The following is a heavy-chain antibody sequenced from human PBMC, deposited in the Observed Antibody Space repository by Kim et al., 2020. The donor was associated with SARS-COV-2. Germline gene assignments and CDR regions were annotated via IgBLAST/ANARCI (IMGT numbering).Heavy chain of an antibody. CDR3: ASELELDPRGAFDI. V-gene: IGHV1-69*13. J-gene: IGHJ3*02. CDR1: GGTFSSYA. D-gene: IGHD1-7*01. CDR2: IIPIFGTA. Sequence: SVKVSCKASGGTFSSYAISWVRQAPGQGLEWMGGIIPIFGTANYAQKFQGRVTITADESTSTAYMELSSLRSEDTAVYYCASELELDPRGAFDIWGQGTMVTVSS.